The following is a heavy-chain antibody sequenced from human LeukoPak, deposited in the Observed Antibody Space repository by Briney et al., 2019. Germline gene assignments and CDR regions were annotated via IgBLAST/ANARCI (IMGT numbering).Heavy chain of an antibody. V-gene: IGHV4-34*01. CDR1: GGSFSGYY. CDR2: LYYGGST. Sequence: SETLSLTCAVYGGSFSGYYWSWIRQPPGKALEWIGSLYYGGSTYYNPSLKSRVTISVDTSRNQFSLKLSSVTAADTAVYFCARPRGDLMSNWFDPWGQGTLVTVSS. J-gene: IGHJ5*02. CDR3: ARPRGDLMSNWFDP. D-gene: IGHD2-8*01.